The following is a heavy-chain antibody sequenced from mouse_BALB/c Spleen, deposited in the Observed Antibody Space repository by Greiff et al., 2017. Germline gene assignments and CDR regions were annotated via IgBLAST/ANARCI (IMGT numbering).Heavy chain of an antibody. V-gene: IGHV5-6-4*01. CDR2: ISSGGSYT. Sequence: EVKVVESGGGLVKPGGSLKLSCAASGFAFSSYDMSWVRQTPEKRLEWVAYISSGGSYTYYPDSVKGRFTISRDNAKNTLYLQMSSLKSEDTAMYYCTREGGLMDYWGQGTSVTVSS. J-gene: IGHJ4*01. CDR3: TREGGLMDY. CDR1: GFAFSSYD. D-gene: IGHD3-1*01.